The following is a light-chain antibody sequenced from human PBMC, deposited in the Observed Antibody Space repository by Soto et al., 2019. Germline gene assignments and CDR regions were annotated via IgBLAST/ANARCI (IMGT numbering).Light chain of an antibody. CDR1: QGIRND. CDR2: AAS. CDR3: LQNNSYPRT. Sequence: IHMTQSPSSLSVSVGQRATITCRASQGIRNDLGWYQQKQGKAPKSLIYAASSLLSGVPSRFSGSGSETEFNLTISSLQPEDFATYYCLQNNSYPRTFGQGTKVDIK. J-gene: IGKJ1*01. V-gene: IGKV1-17*01.